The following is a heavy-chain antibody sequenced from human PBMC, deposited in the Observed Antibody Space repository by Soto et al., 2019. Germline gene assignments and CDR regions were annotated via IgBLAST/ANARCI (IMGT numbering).Heavy chain of an antibody. D-gene: IGHD3-16*01. J-gene: IGHJ4*02. V-gene: IGHV1-46*01. Sequence: ASVKVSCKASGYTFTSYYMHWVRQAPGQGLEWMGIITPSGGYTTYAPQFQGRVTMTSDTSTSTAYMELRSLTSEDTAVDYCGRDLGSVTIPGYWGRGTXVTXX. CDR3: GRDLGSVTIPGY. CDR2: ITPSGGYT. CDR1: GYTFTSYY.